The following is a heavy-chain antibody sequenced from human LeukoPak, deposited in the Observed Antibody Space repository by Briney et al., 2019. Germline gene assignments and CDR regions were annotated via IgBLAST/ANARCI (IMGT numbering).Heavy chain of an antibody. V-gene: IGHV3-23*01. D-gene: IGHD2-2*01. CDR1: GFTVSSNY. J-gene: IGHJ4*02. Sequence: GGSLRLSCAASGFTVSSNYMSWVRQAPGKGLEWVSGISGSGGSTYYADSVKGRFTISRDNSKNTLYLQMNSLRAEDTAVYYCAKVPKGGYFDYWGQGTLVTVSS. CDR2: ISGSGGST. CDR3: AKVPKGGYFDY.